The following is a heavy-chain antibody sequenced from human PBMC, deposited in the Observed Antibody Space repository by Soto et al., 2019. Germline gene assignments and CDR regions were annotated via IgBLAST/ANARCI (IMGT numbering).Heavy chain of an antibody. Sequence: EVQLVESGGGLVQPGGSLRLSCAASGFTLSSYWMHWVRQAPGKGLMWVSLNSRDGGTTTYADSVKGRFTISRDNAKKTLYLQMNSLTAEDTAVYYCARGYYDTNGYPPDYWGQGTLVTVSS. CDR1: GFTLSSYW. CDR3: ARGYYDTNGYPPDY. V-gene: IGHV3-74*01. J-gene: IGHJ4*02. D-gene: IGHD3-22*01. CDR2: NSRDGGTT.